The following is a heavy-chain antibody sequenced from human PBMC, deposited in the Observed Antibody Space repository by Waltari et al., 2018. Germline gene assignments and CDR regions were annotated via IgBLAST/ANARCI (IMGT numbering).Heavy chain of an antibody. J-gene: IGHJ4*02. Sequence: EVQLLESGGGLVQPGGSLRLSSEATGFTFSSYAMSWVRQAPGKGMEWVSTINGNGGTTHYADSVKGRFTISRDNSKSTLYVQMNSLRAEDTAVYYCAKVVVSDSPDYCDYWGQGVLVAISP. V-gene: IGHV3-23*01. CDR2: INGNGGTT. CDR1: GFTFSSYA. D-gene: IGHD2-15*01. CDR3: AKVVVSDSPDYCDY.